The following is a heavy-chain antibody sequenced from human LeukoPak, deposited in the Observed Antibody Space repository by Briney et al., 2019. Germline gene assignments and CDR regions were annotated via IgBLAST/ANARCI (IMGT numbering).Heavy chain of an antibody. CDR1: GGTFSSYA. CDR2: IIPIFGTA. CDR3: ARENIFGVVDYYYYYMDV. J-gene: IGHJ6*03. V-gene: IGHV1-69*06. Sequence: SVKVSCKASGGTFSSYAISWVRQAPGQGLEWMGGIIPIFGTANYAQKFQGRVTITADKSTSTAYMELSSLRSEDTAVYYCARENIFGVVDYYYYYMDVWGKGTTVTVSS. D-gene: IGHD3-3*01.